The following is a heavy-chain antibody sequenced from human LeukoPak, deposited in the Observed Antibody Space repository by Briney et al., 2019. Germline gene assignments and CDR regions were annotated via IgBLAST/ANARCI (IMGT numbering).Heavy chain of an antibody. V-gene: IGHV1-46*01. CDR1: GYTFTSYY. Sequence: GASVKVSCKASGYTFTSYYMHWVRQAPGQGLEWLGIINPSGGSTSYAQKFQGRLTMTRDTSTSTVYMELNSLRSEDTAVYYCAKQLGYCSDGSCYFPYWGQGTLVTVSS. CDR3: AKQLGYCSDGSCYFPY. J-gene: IGHJ4*02. CDR2: INPSGGST. D-gene: IGHD2-15*01.